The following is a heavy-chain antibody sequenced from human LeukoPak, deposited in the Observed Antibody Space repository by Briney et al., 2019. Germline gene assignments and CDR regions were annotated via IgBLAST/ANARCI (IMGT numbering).Heavy chain of an antibody. D-gene: IGHD3-10*01. CDR3: TRDTFGARDS. CDR1: GYTFSTYW. Sequence: GGSLRLSCAASGYTFSTYWMHGVRQGPGRGLVWVSRINEDGSSTSYAESVRGRFTISRDNAKNTLYLQKNSLRAEDTAVYYCTRDTFGARDSWGQGTLVTVSS. J-gene: IGHJ4*02. CDR2: INEDGSST. V-gene: IGHV3-74*01.